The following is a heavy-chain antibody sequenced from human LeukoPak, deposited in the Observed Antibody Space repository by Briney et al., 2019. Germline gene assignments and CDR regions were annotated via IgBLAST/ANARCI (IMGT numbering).Heavy chain of an antibody. CDR2: INTDGRVT. J-gene: IGHJ4*02. CDR1: GFIFSDYW. CDR3: TRSFGGSDDY. V-gene: IGHV3-74*01. Sequence: PGGSLRLSCGASGFIFSDYWMHWVRQASGKGLVWIARINTDGRVTDYADSVKGRFTISRDNARNTAYLQMNSLITEDTALYFCTRSFGGSDDYWGQGTLVTVSS. D-gene: IGHD4-23*01.